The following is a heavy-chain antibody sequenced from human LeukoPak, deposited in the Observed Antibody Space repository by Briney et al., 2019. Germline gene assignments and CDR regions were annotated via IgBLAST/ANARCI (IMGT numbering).Heavy chain of an antibody. CDR3: ARLDWNDS. Sequence: KPSETLSLTCAVYGGSFSGYYWSWIRQPPGKGLEWIGYIYYSGSTNYNPSLKSRVTISVDTSKNQFSLRLSSVTAADTAVYYCARLDWNDSWGQGTLVTVSS. CDR2: IYYSGST. J-gene: IGHJ5*01. CDR1: GGSFSGYY. V-gene: IGHV4-59*08.